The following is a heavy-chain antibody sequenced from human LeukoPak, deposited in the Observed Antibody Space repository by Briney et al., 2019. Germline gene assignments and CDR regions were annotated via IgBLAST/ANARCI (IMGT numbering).Heavy chain of an antibody. V-gene: IGHV4-34*01. D-gene: IGHD6-19*01. CDR1: GGSFSGYY. Sequence: SETLSLTCAVYGGSFSGYYWSWIRQPPGKGLEWIGEINHSGSTYYNPSLKSRVTISVDTSKNQFSLKLSSVTAADTAVYYCARRSSGWAFDYWGQGTLVTVSS. J-gene: IGHJ4*02. CDR2: INHSGST. CDR3: ARRSSGWAFDY.